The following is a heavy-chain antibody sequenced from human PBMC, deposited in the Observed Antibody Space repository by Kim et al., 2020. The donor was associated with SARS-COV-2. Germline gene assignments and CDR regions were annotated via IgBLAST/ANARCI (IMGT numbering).Heavy chain of an antibody. V-gene: IGHV4-31*03. CDR3: ARGDYDSSGNKIDY. D-gene: IGHD3-22*01. CDR2: IYYSGST. Sequence: SETLSLTCTVSGGSISSGGYYWSWIRQHPGKGLEWIGYIYYSGSTYYNPSLKSRVTISVDTSKNQFSLKLSSVTAADTAVYYCARGDYDSSGNKIDYWGQGTLVTVSS. J-gene: IGHJ4*02. CDR1: GGSISSGGYY.